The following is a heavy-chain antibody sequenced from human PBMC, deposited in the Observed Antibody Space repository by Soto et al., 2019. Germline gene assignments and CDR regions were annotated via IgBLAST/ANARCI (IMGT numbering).Heavy chain of an antibody. CDR2: ISYDGSNK. J-gene: IGHJ6*02. CDR3: ARESSPPGRMVYAIGSARPMDV. V-gene: IGHV3-30-3*01. Sequence: GVSLRLSCAASGFTFSSYAMHWVRQAPGKGLEWVAVISYDGSNKYYADSVKGRFTISRDNSKNTLYLQMNSLRAEDTAVYYCARESSPPGRMVYAIGSARPMDVWGQGTTVTVSS. D-gene: IGHD2-8*01. CDR1: GFTFSSYA.